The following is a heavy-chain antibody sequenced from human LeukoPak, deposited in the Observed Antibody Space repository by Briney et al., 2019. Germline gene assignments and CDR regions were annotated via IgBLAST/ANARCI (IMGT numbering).Heavy chain of an antibody. CDR2: ISPIFDIA. CDR3: AREFRQSNWNDGHWFDP. J-gene: IGHJ5*02. CDR1: GGTFSSYG. V-gene: IGHV1-69*04. D-gene: IGHD1-20*01. Sequence: GASVKVSCKASGGTFSSYGIIWVRQAPGQGLEWMGRISPIFDIANYAQKFQGRVTITADTSTSTAYMEPSSLRSEDTAIYYCAREFRQSNWNDGHWFDPWGQGTLVTVSS.